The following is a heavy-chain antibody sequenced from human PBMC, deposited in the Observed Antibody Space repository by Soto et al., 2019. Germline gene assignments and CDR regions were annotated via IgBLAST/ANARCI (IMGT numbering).Heavy chain of an antibody. J-gene: IGHJ6*02. CDR2: IYPGDSDT. CDR3: ARHGSYCSSTSCSVYYYGMDV. D-gene: IGHD2-2*01. CDR1: GYSFPTSW. Sequence: PRESLKISGKGCGYSFPTSWIAWVRQMHGKGLEWMGIIYPGDSDTRYSPSFQGQVTISADKSISTAYLQWSSLKASDTAMYYCARHGSYCSSTSCSVYYYGMDVWGQGTTVTVSS. V-gene: IGHV5-51*01.